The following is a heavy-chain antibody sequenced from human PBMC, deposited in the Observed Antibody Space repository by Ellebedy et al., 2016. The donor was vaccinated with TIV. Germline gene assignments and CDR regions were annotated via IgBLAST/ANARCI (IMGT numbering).Heavy chain of an antibody. D-gene: IGHD3-16*01. V-gene: IGHV3-23*01. CDR2: ITESGGNT. CDR3: ARDPMGVGPAFDV. CDR1: GLTFSSHA. J-gene: IGHJ3*01. Sequence: GESLKISCAASGLTFSSHAMSWVRQAPGTGLEWVSSITESGGNTYYADSVKGRFTISRDNSKDTLFLQMNSLRAEDTAIYFCARDPMGVGPAFDVWGQGTMVTVSS.